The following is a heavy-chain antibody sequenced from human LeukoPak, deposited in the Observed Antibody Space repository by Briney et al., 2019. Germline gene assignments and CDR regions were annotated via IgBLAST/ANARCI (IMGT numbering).Heavy chain of an antibody. CDR2: IKQDGSEK. J-gene: IGHJ3*02. Sequence: GGSLRLSCAASGFIFRRYWMTWVRQAPGKGLEWVANIKQDGSEKNYLDSVRGRFTISRDDASNSLYLQMDSLRVEDTAVYYCARDKSIPNLDAFDIWGQGTMVTVSS. D-gene: IGHD1-14*01. CDR3: ARDKSIPNLDAFDI. CDR1: GFIFRRYW. V-gene: IGHV3-7*05.